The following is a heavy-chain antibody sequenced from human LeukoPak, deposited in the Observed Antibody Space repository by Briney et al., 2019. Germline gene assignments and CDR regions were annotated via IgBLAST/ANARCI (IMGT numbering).Heavy chain of an antibody. D-gene: IGHD3-10*01. CDR2: IDGSGDTI. V-gene: IGHV3-23*01. Sequence: PGGSLRLSCAASGFTFSSSAMNWVRQAPGKGLEWVSAIDGSGDTIYYADSVKGRFTISRDNSKNTLYVQMNSLRVEDTAVYFCAKHIPMAMGYWGQGTLVTVSS. CDR1: GFTFSSSA. J-gene: IGHJ4*02. CDR3: AKHIPMAMGY.